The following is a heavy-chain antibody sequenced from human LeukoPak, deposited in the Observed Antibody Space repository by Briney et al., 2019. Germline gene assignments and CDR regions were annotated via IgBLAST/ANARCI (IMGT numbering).Heavy chain of an antibody. CDR1: GGSISSSSYY. V-gene: IGHV4-39*01. J-gene: IGHJ6*02. CDR3: ARRVTAIDGMDV. CDR2: IYYSGST. Sequence: SETLSLTCSVSGGSISSSSYYWGWIRQPPGKGLEWIGSIYYSGSTYYNPSLESRVTISVDTSKNQFSLKLSSVTAADTAVYYCARRVTAIDGMDVWGQGTTVTVSS. D-gene: IGHD5-18*01.